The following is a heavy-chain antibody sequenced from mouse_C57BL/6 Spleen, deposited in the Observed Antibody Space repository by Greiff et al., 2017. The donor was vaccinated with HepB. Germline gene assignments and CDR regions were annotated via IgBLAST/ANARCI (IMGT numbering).Heavy chain of an antibody. CDR2: ISSGSSTI. Sequence: EVQLKESGGGLVKPGGSLKLSCAASGFTFSDYGMHWVRQAPEKGLEWVAYISSGSSTIYYADTVKGRFTISRDNAKNTLFLQMTSLRSEDTAMYYCARNYDQAWFAYWGQGTLVTVSA. CDR3: ARNYDQAWFAY. D-gene: IGHD2-4*01. CDR1: GFTFSDYG. V-gene: IGHV5-17*01. J-gene: IGHJ3*01.